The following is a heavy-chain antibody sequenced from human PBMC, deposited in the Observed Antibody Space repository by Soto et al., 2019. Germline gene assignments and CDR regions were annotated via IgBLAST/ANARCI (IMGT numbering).Heavy chain of an antibody. CDR3: AKGLPYGSGSYLSYYGMDV. D-gene: IGHD3-10*01. V-gene: IGHV3-23*01. CDR1: GFTVSSYA. CDR2: ISGSGGST. Sequence: HPGGSLRLSCAASGFTVSSYAMSWVRQAPGKGLEWVSAISGSGGSTYYADSVKGRFTISRDNSKNTLYLQMNSLRAEDTAVYYCAKGLPYGSGSYLSYYGMDVWGQGTTVTVSS. J-gene: IGHJ6*02.